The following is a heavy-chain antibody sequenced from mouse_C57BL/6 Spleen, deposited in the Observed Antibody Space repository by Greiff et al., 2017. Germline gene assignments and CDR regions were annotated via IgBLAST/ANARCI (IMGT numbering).Heavy chain of an antibody. CDR2: IDPSDSET. V-gene: IGHV1-52*01. CDR3: ARSLYYGSSHWYFDV. Sequence: QVQLQQPGTELVKPGASVKLSCKASGYTFTSYWMHWVKQRPIQGLEWIGNIDPSDSETHSNQKFKDKATLTVDKSSSTAYMQLSSLTSEDSAVYYCARSLYYGSSHWYFDVWGTGTTVTVSS. J-gene: IGHJ1*03. D-gene: IGHD1-1*01. CDR1: GYTFTSYW.